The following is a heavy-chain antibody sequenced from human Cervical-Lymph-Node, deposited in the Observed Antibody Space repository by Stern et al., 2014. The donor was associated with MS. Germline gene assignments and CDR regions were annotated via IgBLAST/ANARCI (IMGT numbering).Heavy chain of an antibody. CDR2: ISYVETDK. J-gene: IGHJ4*02. CDR3: ARDRSGLGDY. D-gene: IGHD3/OR15-3a*01. V-gene: IGHV3-30*04. CDR1: GFTFSDYP. Sequence: VQLVESGGGVVPPGRSLRLSCAASGFTFSDYPMHWVRQTPGKGLEWVAVISYVETDKFYADSVKGRFTISRDNSKNTLYLQMNSLRSEDTAVYHCARDRSGLGDYWGQGTLVTVSS.